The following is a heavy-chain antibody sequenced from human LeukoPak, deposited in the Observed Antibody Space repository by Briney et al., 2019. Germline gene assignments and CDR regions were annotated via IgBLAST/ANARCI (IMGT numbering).Heavy chain of an antibody. CDR2: ISGSGGST. Sequence: GGSLRLSCAASGFTFSSYAMSWVRQAPGKGLEWVSAISGSGGSTYYADSVKGRFTISRDNSKNTLYLQMNSLRAEDTAVYYCAKDEYSSSSVYYYYMDVWGKGTTVTVSS. V-gene: IGHV3-23*01. CDR1: GFTFSSYA. J-gene: IGHJ6*03. D-gene: IGHD6-6*01. CDR3: AKDEYSSSSVYYYYMDV.